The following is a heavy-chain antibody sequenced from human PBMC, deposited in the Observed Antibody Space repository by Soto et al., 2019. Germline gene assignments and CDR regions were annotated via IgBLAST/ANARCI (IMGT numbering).Heavy chain of an antibody. CDR2: IRRIAYGGTT. Sequence: GSLRLYCSASGFNFAAYTMSWVRLTPGKGLEWVGFIRRIAYGGTTDYAASAKGRFTISRDDSRKIVYLQMSRLKIEDTAVYYCSRSLAIDFDSWGQGTLVTVSS. V-gene: IGHV3-49*04. J-gene: IGHJ4*02. CDR1: GFNFAAYT. CDR3: SRSLAIDFDS.